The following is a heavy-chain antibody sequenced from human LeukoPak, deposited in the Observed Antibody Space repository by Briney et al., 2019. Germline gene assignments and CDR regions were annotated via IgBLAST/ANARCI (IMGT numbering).Heavy chain of an antibody. CDR1: GFTFSSYA. D-gene: IGHD3-16*01. Sequence: GGSLRLSCAASGFTFSSYAMHWVRQAPGKGLEWVAVISYDGSNKYYADSVKGRFTISRDNSKNTLYLQMNSLRAEDTGVYYCARDSYVWGSYLDYWGQGTLVTVSS. CDR2: ISYDGSNK. V-gene: IGHV3-30-3*01. CDR3: ARDSYVWGSYLDY. J-gene: IGHJ4*02.